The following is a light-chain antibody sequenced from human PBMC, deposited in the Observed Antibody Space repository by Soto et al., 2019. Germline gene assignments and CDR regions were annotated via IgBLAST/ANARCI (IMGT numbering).Light chain of an antibody. CDR3: AAWDDSLNGPV. J-gene: IGLJ3*02. CDR2: TND. V-gene: IGLV1-44*01. Sequence: QSVLTQPPSASGTPGQRVTISCSGSSSNIGKNAVNWYQQLPGTAPKLLIYTNDQRPSGVPDRFSGSKSGTSASLAISGLKSEDEADYYCAAWDDSLNGPVFGGGTKVTVL. CDR1: SSNIGKNA.